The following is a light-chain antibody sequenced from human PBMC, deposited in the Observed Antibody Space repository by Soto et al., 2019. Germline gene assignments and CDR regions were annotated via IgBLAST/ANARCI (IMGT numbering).Light chain of an antibody. CDR3: KQYGSSPPYT. CDR2: GAS. V-gene: IGKV3-20*01. Sequence: EIVLTQSPGTLSLSPGERATLSCRASQSVSRNYLAWYQQKPGQAPRLLIYGASSRATGIPDRFSGSGSGTDFNLTISRLEPEDFAVYYCKQYGSSPPYTFGQGTKLDIK. J-gene: IGKJ2*01. CDR1: QSVSRNY.